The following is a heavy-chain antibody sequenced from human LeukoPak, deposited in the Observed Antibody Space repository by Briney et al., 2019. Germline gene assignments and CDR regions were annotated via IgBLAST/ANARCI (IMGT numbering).Heavy chain of an antibody. CDR3: ARARYCSGGSCYAEY. J-gene: IGHJ4*02. V-gene: IGHV5-10-1*01. CDR1: GYSFTSYW. CDR2: IDPSDSYT. Sequence: GESLKISCKGSGYSFTSYWISWVRQMPGKGLEWMGIIDPSDSYTDYSPSFQGHVTISADKSISTAYLQWSSLKASDTAMYYCARARYCSGGSCYAEYWGQGTLVTVSS. D-gene: IGHD2-15*01.